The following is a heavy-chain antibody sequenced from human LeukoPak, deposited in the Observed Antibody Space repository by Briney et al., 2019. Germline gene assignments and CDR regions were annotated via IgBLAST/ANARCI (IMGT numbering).Heavy chain of an antibody. D-gene: IGHD6-13*01. CDR1: GFTFRNYA. V-gene: IGHV3-23*01. J-gene: IGHJ5*02. CDR3: AKTGYSNTWYNWFDP. CDR2: ISDYGGST. Sequence: GGSLRLSCAVSGFTFRNYAMAWVRQTPGQGLEWVSAISDYGGSTYYADPVRGRFTISRDNSKNTLYLQMNDLRAEDTAVYYCAKTGYSNTWYNWFDPWGQGTLVTVSS.